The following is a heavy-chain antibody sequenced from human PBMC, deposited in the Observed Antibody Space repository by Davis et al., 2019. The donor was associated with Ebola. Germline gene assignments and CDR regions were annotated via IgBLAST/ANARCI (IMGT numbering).Heavy chain of an antibody. J-gene: IGHJ6*03. Sequence: PGGSLRLSCAASGFTFSGSAIHWVRQASGKGLEWVGRIRSKANSYATAYAASVKGRFTISRDDSKNTAYLQMHSLKTEDTAVYYCHLGTSGGIDVYYFMDVWGKGTTVTVSS. D-gene: IGHD6-25*01. CDR2: IRSKANSYAT. V-gene: IGHV3-73*01. CDR3: HLGTSGGIDVYYFMDV. CDR1: GFTFSGSA.